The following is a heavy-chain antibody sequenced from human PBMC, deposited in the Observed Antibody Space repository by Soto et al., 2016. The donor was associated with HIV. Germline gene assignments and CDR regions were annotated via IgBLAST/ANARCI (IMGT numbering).Heavy chain of an antibody. D-gene: IGHD5-12*01. CDR2: ISYDGTNK. CDR3: ARELGVLXVGSQVVLFLATETT. V-gene: IGHV3-30*04. J-gene: IGHJ4*02. CDR1: GFTFSSHA. Sequence: VQLVESGGGVVQPGRSLRLSCAASGFTFSSHAMHWVRQAPGKGLEWVAVISYDGTNKYYAHSVKGRFTISRDSSRNTLNLQMSSLRVDDTAVYYCARELGVLXVGSQVVLFLATETTWGQGTLVTVS.